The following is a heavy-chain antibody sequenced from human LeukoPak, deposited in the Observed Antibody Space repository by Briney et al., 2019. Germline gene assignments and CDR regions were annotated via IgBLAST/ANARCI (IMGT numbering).Heavy chain of an antibody. CDR2: INPSGGST. Sequence: ASVKVSCXASGYTFTSYYMHWVRQAPGQGLEWMGIINPSGGSTSYAQKFQGRVTMTRATSTSTVYMELSSLRSEDTAVYYCARGPLGSSSWYFLDPYFDYWGQGTLVTVSS. J-gene: IGHJ4*02. D-gene: IGHD6-13*01. CDR1: GYTFTSYY. V-gene: IGHV1-46*01. CDR3: ARGPLGSSSWYFLDPYFDY.